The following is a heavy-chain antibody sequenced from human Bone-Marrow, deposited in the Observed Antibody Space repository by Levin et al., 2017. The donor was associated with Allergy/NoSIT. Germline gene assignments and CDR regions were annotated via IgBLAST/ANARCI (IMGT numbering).Heavy chain of an antibody. CDR2: INSDESST. Sequence: LSLTCAASGFTFSSYWMHWVRQAPGKGLVWVSRINSDESSTSYADSEKGRFTISRDNAKNTLYLQMNSLRAEDTAVYYCARGERASGSYYNYWGQGTLVTVSS. CDR3: ARGERASGSYYNY. J-gene: IGHJ4*02. V-gene: IGHV3-74*01. CDR1: GFTFSSYW. D-gene: IGHD3-10*01.